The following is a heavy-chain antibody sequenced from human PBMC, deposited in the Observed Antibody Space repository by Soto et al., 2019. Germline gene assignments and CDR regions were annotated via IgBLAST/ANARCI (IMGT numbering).Heavy chain of an antibody. CDR2: ISYDGSNT. CDR3: VXAFRHLSNXDV. V-gene: IGHV3-30*03. J-gene: IGHJ6*02. D-gene: IGHD6-6*01. CDR1: GFTFSSYA. Sequence: GGSLRLSCAASGFTFSSYAMHWVRQAPGKGLEWVAVISYDGSNTYYADSVKGRFTISRDNSKNTVYLQMNSLRGEDTAVYYCVXAFRHLSNXDVWGQGTXVTVXS.